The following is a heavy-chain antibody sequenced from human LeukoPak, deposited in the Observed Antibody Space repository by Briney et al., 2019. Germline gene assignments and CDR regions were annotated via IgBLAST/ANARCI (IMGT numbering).Heavy chain of an antibody. D-gene: IGHD5-24*01. V-gene: IGHV3-33*01. CDR2: IWYDGSNK. CDR3: ARGDGYNSGAFDI. J-gene: IGHJ3*02. Sequence: PGGSMRLSCAASGFTFSSYGMHWVRQAPGKGLEWVAVIWYDGSNKYYADSVKGRFTISRDNSKNTLYLQMNSLRAEDTSVYYCARGDGYNSGAFDIWGQGTRVTVSS. CDR1: GFTFSSYG.